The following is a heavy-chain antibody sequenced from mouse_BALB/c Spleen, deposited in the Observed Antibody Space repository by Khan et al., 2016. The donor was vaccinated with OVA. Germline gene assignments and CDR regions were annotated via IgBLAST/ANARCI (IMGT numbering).Heavy chain of an antibody. V-gene: IGHV2-9*02. Sequence: QVQLQQSGPGLVAPSQSLSITCTVSGFSLTNYGVHWVRQPPREGLEWLGVIWAGGSTNYNSALMSRLSISKDNSKSQVFLKMNSLQTNDTVMYYCARPYYGSAWFAYWGQGTLVTVSA. CDR3: ARPYYGSAWFAY. J-gene: IGHJ3*01. CDR2: IWAGGST. D-gene: IGHD1-1*01. CDR1: GFSLTNYG.